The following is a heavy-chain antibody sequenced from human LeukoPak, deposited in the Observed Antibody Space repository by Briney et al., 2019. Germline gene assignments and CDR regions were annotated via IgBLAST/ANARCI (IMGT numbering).Heavy chain of an antibody. V-gene: IGHV3-23*01. CDR1: GFTFSSYA. J-gene: IGHJ6*03. CDR2: ISGSGGST. D-gene: IGHD3-10*01. Sequence: GGSLRLSCAASGFTFSSYAMSWVRQAPGKGLEWVSAISGSGGSTYCADSVKGRFTISRDNSKNTLYLQMNSLRAEDTAVYYCAKSSFTMVRGIWGSGGSYYYYMDVWGKGTTVTVSS. CDR3: AKSSFTMVRGIWGSGGSYYYYMDV.